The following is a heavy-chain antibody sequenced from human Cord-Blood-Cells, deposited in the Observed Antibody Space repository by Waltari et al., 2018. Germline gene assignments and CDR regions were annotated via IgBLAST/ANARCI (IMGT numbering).Heavy chain of an antibody. V-gene: IGHV3-23*04. J-gene: IGHJ3*02. CDR3: AKEAGYDFWSGYSPDAFDI. CDR2: ISGSGGST. D-gene: IGHD3-3*01. Sequence: EVQLVESGGGLVQPGRSLRLSCAASGFTFSSYAMSWVRQAPGKGLEWVSAISGSGGSTYYADSVKGRFTISRDNSKNTLYLQMNSLRAEDTAVYYCAKEAGYDFWSGYSPDAFDIWGQGTMVTVSS. CDR1: GFTFSSYA.